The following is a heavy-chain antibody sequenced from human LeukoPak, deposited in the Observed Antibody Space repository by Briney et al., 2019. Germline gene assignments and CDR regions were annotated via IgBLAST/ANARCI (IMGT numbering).Heavy chain of an antibody. Sequence: SETLSLTCTVSGGSISTYSWSWIRQPPGKGLEWIGYIYYSGATNYNSSLKSRVTISVDTSRNQFSLKLNSVTAADTAVYYCARLDSSGYYVDYWGQGTLVTVSS. D-gene: IGHD3-22*01. CDR1: GGSISTYS. V-gene: IGHV4-59*08. J-gene: IGHJ4*02. CDR3: ARLDSSGYYVDY. CDR2: IYYSGAT.